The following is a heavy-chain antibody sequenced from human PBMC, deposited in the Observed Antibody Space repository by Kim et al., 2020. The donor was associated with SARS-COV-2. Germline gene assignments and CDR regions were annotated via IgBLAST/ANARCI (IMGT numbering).Heavy chain of an antibody. V-gene: IGHV4-34*01. CDR2: INHSGST. CDR3: ARRQLRYFDSDFDY. Sequence: SETLSLTCAVYGGSFSGYYWSWIRQPPGKGLEWIGEINHSGSTNYNPSLKSRVTISVDTSKNQFSLKLSSVTAADPAVYYCARRQLRYFDSDFDYWGQGTLVTVSS. J-gene: IGHJ4*02. CDR1: GGSFSGYY. D-gene: IGHD3-9*01.